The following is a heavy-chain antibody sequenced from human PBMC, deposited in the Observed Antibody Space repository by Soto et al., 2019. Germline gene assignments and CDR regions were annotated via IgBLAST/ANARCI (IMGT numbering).Heavy chain of an antibody. V-gene: IGHV3-23*01. Sequence: EVQLLESGGGLEQPGGSLRLSCAASGFTCSSYAMSWVRQAPGTGLEWVSAISGSGGSTYYADSVKGRFTISRDNSKNTLYLQMNSLRAEDTAVYYCAKASGWFREFDYWGQGTLVTVSS. J-gene: IGHJ4*02. D-gene: IGHD3-10*01. CDR2: ISGSGGST. CDR3: AKASGWFREFDY. CDR1: GFTCSSYA.